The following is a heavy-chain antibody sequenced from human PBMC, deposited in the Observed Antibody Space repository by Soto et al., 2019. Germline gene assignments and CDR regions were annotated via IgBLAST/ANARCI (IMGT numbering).Heavy chain of an antibody. J-gene: IGHJ5*02. V-gene: IGHV3-23*04. D-gene: IGHD2-8*01. CDR3: AKIEMGWFAH. CDR2: ISGSGGHT. CDR1: GFSFFSYA. Sequence: EVQLVETGGGLIQPGGSLRLSCTGSGFSFFSYAMSWVRQAPGKGLEWVSTISGSGGHTYYADSVKGRFVVSRDNDKNTVYLHMSSLTGEDTAVYFCAKIEMGWFAHWGQGTQVTVSS.